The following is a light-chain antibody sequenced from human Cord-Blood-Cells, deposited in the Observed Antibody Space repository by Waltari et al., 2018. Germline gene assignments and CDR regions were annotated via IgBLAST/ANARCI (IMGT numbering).Light chain of an antibody. CDR2: FNSDGSH. J-gene: IGLJ3*02. CDR3: QTWGTGIRV. CDR1: SGHSSYA. V-gene: IGLV4-69*01. Sequence: QLVLTQSPSASASLGASVKLTCTLSSGHSSYAIAWHQQQPEKGPRYLMKFNSDGSHSKGDGVPDRFSGSSSGAGRYLTISSLQSEDEADYYCQTWGTGIRVFGGGTKLTVL.